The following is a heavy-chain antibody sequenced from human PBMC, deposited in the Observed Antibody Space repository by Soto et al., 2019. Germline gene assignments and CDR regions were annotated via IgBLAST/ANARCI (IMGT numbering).Heavy chain of an antibody. Sequence: SETLSLTCTVSGGSISSYYWSWIRQPPGKGLEWIGYIYYSGSTNYNPSLKGRVTISVDTSKNQFSLKLSSVTAADTAVYYCAIGGSGSYYNPYYFDYWGQGTLVTVPQ. CDR1: GGSISSYY. CDR2: IYYSGST. J-gene: IGHJ4*02. V-gene: IGHV4-59*01. D-gene: IGHD3-10*01. CDR3: AIGGSGSYYNPYYFDY.